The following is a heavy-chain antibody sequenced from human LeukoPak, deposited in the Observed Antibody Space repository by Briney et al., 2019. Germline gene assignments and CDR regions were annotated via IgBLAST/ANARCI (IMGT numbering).Heavy chain of an antibody. CDR1: GGSISSSSYF. D-gene: IGHD4-11*01. Sequence: PSETLSLTCTVSGGSISSSSYFWGWIRQPPGKGLEWIGSSYYSGSTYYNPSLRSRVTISVDTSKNQFSLKLSSVTDEDTAVYYCARHTTVTTFWFDPWGQGTLVTVSS. V-gene: IGHV4-39*01. CDR2: SYYSGST. CDR3: ARHTTVTTFWFDP. J-gene: IGHJ5*02.